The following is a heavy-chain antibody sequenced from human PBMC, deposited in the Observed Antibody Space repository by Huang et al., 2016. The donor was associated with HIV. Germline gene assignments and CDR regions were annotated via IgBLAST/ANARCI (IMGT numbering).Heavy chain of an antibody. V-gene: IGHV1-24*01. CDR2: FDPAIGET. Sequence: QVQLVQSRAEVKKPGASVKVSCKVSEYTLTVLSIHWVRQPPGKVLEWMWGFDPAIGETIYAQKFQGRVTMTEDTSTETAFMELSGLRPEDTAVYYCATGFDVFFDFWGQGTLVTVSS. D-gene: IGHD3-9*01. J-gene: IGHJ4*02. CDR3: ATGFDVFFDF. CDR1: EYTLTVLS.